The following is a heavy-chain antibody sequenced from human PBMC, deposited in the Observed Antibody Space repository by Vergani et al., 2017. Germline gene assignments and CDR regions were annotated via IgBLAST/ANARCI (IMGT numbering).Heavy chain of an antibody. CDR3: ARVQELYDFWSGYRVRYYYYMDV. D-gene: IGHD3-3*01. CDR2: INHSGST. Sequence: QVQLQQWGAGLLKPSETLSLTCAVYGRSFSGYYWSWIRQPPGKGLEWIGEINHSGSTNYNPSLKSRVTISVDTSKNQFSLKLSSVTAVDTAVYYCARVQELYDFWSGYRVRYYYYMDVWGKGTTVTVSS. J-gene: IGHJ6*03. V-gene: IGHV4-34*01. CDR1: GRSFSGYY.